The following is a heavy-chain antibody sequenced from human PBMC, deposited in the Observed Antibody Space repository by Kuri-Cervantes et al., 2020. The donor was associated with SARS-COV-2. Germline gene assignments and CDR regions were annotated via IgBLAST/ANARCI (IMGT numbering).Heavy chain of an antibody. D-gene: IGHD1-26*01. CDR3: AGFPEWELLPFDI. CDR2: ISYDGINK. J-gene: IGHJ3*02. Sequence: GESLKISCAASGFTFSSYGIHWVRQAPGKGLEWVALISYDGINKYYADFVEGRFTISRDSSKNTVYLQINSLRPEDTAVYYCAGFPEWELLPFDIWGQGTGVTVSS. V-gene: IGHV3-30*03. CDR1: GFTFSSYG.